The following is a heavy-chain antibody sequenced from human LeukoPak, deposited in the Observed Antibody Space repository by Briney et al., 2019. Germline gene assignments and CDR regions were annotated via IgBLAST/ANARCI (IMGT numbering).Heavy chain of an antibody. CDR1: GFTFSSYA. V-gene: IGHV3-23*01. CDR3: ARYARYYDSSGYLRWYFDL. CDR2: ISGSGGST. Sequence: GSLRLSCAASGFTFSSYAMSWVRQAPGKGLEWVSAISGSGGSTYYADSVKGRFTISRDNSKNTLYLQMNSLRAEDTAVYYCARYARYYDSSGYLRWYFDLWGRGTLVTVSS. D-gene: IGHD3-22*01. J-gene: IGHJ2*01.